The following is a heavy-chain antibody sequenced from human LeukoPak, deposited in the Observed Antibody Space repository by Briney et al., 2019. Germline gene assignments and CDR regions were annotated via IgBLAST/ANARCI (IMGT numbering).Heavy chain of an antibody. CDR3: ARRRYSYGYLGAFDI. D-gene: IGHD5-18*01. CDR1: GGSFSGYY. J-gene: IGHJ3*02. CDR2: INHSGST. V-gene: IGHV4-34*01. Sequence: SETLSLTCAVSGGSFSGYYWSWIRQPPGKGLEWIGEINHSGSTNYNPSLKSRVTISVDTSKNQFSLKLSSVTAADTAVYYCARRRYSYGYLGAFDIWGQGTMVTVSS.